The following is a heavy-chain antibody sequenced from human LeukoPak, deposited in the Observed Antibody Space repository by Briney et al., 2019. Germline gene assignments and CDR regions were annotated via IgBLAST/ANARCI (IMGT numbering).Heavy chain of an antibody. Sequence: PGGSLRLSCAASGCTFSSYSMNWVRQAPGKGLEWVSSISSSSSYIYYADSVKGRFTISRDNAKNSLYLQMNSLRAEDTAVYYCATEFTTPDWFDPWGQGTLVTVSS. CDR2: ISSSSSYI. CDR1: GCTFSSYS. CDR3: ATEFTTPDWFDP. V-gene: IGHV3-21*01. J-gene: IGHJ5*02. D-gene: IGHD1-14*01.